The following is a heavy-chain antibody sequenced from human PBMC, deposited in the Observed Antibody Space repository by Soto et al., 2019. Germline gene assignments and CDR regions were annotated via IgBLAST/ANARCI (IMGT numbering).Heavy chain of an antibody. V-gene: IGHV4-30-4*01. CDR2: IYYSGST. CDR1: GGSISSGDYY. CDR3: ARGAPPLRFLEWPRFDP. J-gene: IGHJ5*02. Sequence: QVQLQESGPGLVKPSQTLSLTCTVSGGSISSGDYYWSWIRQPPGKGLEWIGYIYYSGSTYYNPSLKSRVTISVDTSKNQFSLKLSSVTAADTAVYYCARGAPPLRFLEWPRFDPWGQGTLVTVSS. D-gene: IGHD3-3*01.